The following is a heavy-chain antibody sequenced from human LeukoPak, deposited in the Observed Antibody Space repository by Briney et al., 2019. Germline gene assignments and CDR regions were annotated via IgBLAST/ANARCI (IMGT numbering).Heavy chain of an antibody. Sequence: GGSLRLSCAASGFTFSDYYMSWIRQAPGKGLEWVSYISSSSSYTNYADSVKGRFTISRDNAKNSLYPQMNSLRAEDTAVYYCARGLRDDSSGYSMAFDYWGQGTLVTVSS. CDR1: GFTFSDYY. CDR2: ISSSSSYT. D-gene: IGHD3-22*01. J-gene: IGHJ4*02. CDR3: ARGLRDDSSGYSMAFDY. V-gene: IGHV3-11*05.